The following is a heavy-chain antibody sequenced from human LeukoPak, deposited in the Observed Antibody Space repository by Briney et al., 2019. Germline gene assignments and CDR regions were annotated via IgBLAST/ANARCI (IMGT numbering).Heavy chain of an antibody. J-gene: IGHJ6*02. Sequence: GGSLRLSCAASGFTFSNAWMSWVRQAPGKGLECVGRIKSKTDGGTTDYAAPVKGRFTISRDDSKSTLYLQMNSLKTEDTAVYYCTTDIFGVVILPYYYYGMDVWGQGTTVTVSS. CDR3: TTDIFGVVILPYYYYGMDV. CDR2: IKSKTDGGTT. V-gene: IGHV3-15*01. CDR1: GFTFSNAW. D-gene: IGHD3-3*01.